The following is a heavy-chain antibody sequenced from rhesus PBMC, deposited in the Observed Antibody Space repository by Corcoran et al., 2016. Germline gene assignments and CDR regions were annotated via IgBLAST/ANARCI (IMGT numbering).Heavy chain of an antibody. Sequence: QVQLQESGPELVKPSETLSLTGAVTGGSISSSNWWSWIRQPPGKGLEWIGRISGGGGSTSSNPSLTRRVTISTDTSKSQFSLKLSSVTAADTAVYYCARGGPYEGDYWGQGVLVTVSS. V-gene: IGHV4-92*01. D-gene: IGHD3-9*01. J-gene: IGHJ4*01. CDR2: ISGGGGST. CDR3: ARGGPYEGDY. CDR1: GGSISSSNW.